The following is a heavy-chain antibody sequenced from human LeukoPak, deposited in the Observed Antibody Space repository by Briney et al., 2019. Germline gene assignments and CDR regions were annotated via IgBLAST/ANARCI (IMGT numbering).Heavy chain of an antibody. CDR2: IRYHGSNI. Sequence: PGGSLRLSCAASGFTFSSYGMHWVRQAPGKGLEWVAYIRYHGSNINYADSVKGRFTISRDNSKDTLFLQMSSLRAEDMAVYYCAKVLTGYCGSTSCPFDSWGQGTLVTVSS. V-gene: IGHV3-30*02. D-gene: IGHD2-2*01. CDR3: AKVLTGYCGSTSCPFDS. CDR1: GFTFSSYG. J-gene: IGHJ4*02.